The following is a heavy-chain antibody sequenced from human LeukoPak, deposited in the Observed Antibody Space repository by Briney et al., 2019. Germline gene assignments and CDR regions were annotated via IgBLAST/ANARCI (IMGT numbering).Heavy chain of an antibody. Sequence: PGGSLRLSCVASGFTFNTYEMNWLRQAPGEGLEWLAYITSLGNIMYYADSVKGRFTISRDNAKNSVYLQMKSLRAEDTAVYYCARDSVWFGDLLNWGQGALVIVST. V-gene: IGHV3-48*03. CDR2: ITSLGNIM. CDR1: GFTFNTYE. CDR3: ARDSVWFGDLLN. J-gene: IGHJ4*02. D-gene: IGHD3-10*01.